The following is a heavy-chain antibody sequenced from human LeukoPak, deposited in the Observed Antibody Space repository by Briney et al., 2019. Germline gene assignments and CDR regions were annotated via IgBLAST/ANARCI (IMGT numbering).Heavy chain of an antibody. D-gene: IGHD1-1*01. CDR2: IYSRGDT. CDR1: GFTVSSNP. J-gene: IGHJ4*02. CDR3: ARAGPYNHNSFAY. V-gene: IGHV3-53*01. Sequence: GGSLGLSCAASGFTVSSNPMNWVRQAPGKGLEWVSVIYSRGDTYYADSVKGRFTISRDNFRNTLYLQMNSLRAEDTAVYYCARAGPYNHNSFAYWGQGTLVTVSS.